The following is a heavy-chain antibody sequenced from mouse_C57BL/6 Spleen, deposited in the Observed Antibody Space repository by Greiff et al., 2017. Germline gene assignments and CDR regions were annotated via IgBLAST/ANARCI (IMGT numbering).Heavy chain of an antibody. V-gene: IGHV1-26*01. D-gene: IGHD1-2*01. J-gene: IGHJ2*01. CDR1: GYTFTDYY. Sequence: VQLQQSGPELVKPGASVKISCKASGYTFTDYYMNWVKQSHGKSLEWIGDINPNNGGTSYNQKFKGKATLTVDKSSSTAYMELRSLTSEDSAVYYCAREGLLRPFDYWGQGTTLTVSS. CDR3: AREGLLRPFDY. CDR2: INPNNGGT.